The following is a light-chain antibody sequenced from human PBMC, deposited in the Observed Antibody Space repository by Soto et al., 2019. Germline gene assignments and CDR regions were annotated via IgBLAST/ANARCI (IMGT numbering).Light chain of an antibody. J-gene: IGKJ4*01. CDR1: QSVSSSY. CDR2: GAS. Sequence: EIVLTQSPGTLFFSPWEKATPSFRARQSVSSSYLAWYQQIPGQAPRLLIYGASSRATGIPDRFSGSGSGTDFTLTISGLEPEDFGVYYCQQYGNSPFNLGGGTKVDIK. V-gene: IGKV3-20*01. CDR3: QQYGNSPFN.